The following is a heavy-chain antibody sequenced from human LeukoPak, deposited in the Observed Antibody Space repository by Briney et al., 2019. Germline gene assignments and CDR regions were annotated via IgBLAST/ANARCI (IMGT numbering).Heavy chain of an antibody. Sequence: GGSLRLSCAPSRLTFTSYWMHSVRPAPGEGLVWVSLINTAVSSTSYADSVKGRFTISRDNPKNTLYLQMNSLRAEDTAVYYCARDTYDSSGYYYGPFDHWGQGTLVTVSS. CDR1: RLTFTSYW. D-gene: IGHD3-22*01. CDR2: INTAVSST. CDR3: ARDTYDSSGYYYGPFDH. J-gene: IGHJ4*02. V-gene: IGHV3-74*01.